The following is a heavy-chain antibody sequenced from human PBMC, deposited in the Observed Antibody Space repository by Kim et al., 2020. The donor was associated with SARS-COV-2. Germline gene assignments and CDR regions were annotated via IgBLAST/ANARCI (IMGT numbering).Heavy chain of an antibody. CDR3: ARMEYSSSSRLFDP. Sequence: SETLSLTCTVSGGSVSSSNYYWGWIRQPPGKGLEWIGNIYYTGDTYYNPSLKSRATISVDTSKNHFSLKLSSLTAADTAVYYCARMEYSSSSRLFDPWGPGTLVTVS. CDR1: GGSVSSSNYY. D-gene: IGHD6-6*01. V-gene: IGHV4-39*02. J-gene: IGHJ5*02. CDR2: IYYTGDT.